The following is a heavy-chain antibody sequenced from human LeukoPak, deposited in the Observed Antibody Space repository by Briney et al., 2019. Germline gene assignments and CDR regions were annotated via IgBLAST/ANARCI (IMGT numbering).Heavy chain of an antibody. J-gene: IGHJ4*02. V-gene: IGHV1-46*01. Sequence: ASVKVSCKASGYTFTSCYMHWVRQAPGQGLEWMGIINPSGGSTSYAQKFQGRVTMTRDTSTSTVYMELSSLRSEDTAVYYCARKSSGWKQFDYWGQETLVTVSS. CDR3: ARKSSGWKQFDY. D-gene: IGHD6-19*01. CDR2: INPSGGST. CDR1: GYTFTSCY.